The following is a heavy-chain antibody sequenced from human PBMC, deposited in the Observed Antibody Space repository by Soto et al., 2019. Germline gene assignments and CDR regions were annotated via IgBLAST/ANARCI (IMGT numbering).Heavy chain of an antibody. Sequence: GASVNVSCEAYGYKFNTYGITWVRQAPGLGLEWMGGVSTYSGNTDYAQSLADRVTMTTDTSTSTVYMELGRQRSDATAVYYGARVLGTNVSDVWGQGTTVTVS. J-gene: IGHJ6*02. CDR2: VSTYSGNT. CDR1: GYKFNTYG. V-gene: IGHV1-18*04. CDR3: ARVLGTNVSDV. D-gene: IGHD3-16*01.